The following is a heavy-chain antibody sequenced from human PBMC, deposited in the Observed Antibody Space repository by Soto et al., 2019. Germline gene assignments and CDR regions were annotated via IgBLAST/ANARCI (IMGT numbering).Heavy chain of an antibody. CDR2: INPSGGST. Sequence: QVQLVQSGAEVKKPGASVKVSCKASGYTFTSYYMHWVRQAPGQGLEWMGIINPSGGSTSYAQKIQGRVTMTRDTSTSTVYMELSSLSSEDTAVYYCAREGCSGGSCYRDYYYGMDVWGQGTTVTVSS. D-gene: IGHD2-15*01. CDR3: AREGCSGGSCYRDYYYGMDV. J-gene: IGHJ6*02. V-gene: IGHV1-46*01. CDR1: GYTFTSYY.